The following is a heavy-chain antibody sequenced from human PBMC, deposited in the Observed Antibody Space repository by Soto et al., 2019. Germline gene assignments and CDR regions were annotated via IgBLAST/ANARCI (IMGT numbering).Heavy chain of an antibody. CDR3: GRGGYYDSSGSRNYHYYAIDV. CDR1: GYTFSSYG. Sequence: QVHLVQSGGEVKKPGASVKVFCKTSGYTFSSYGVNWVRQAPGRGLEWMGWISPYNDHTYYAQKFQGRVRMPKDTATQTAYMELRSLRLEDTAVYYCGRGGYYDSSGSRNYHYYAIDVWGQGTTVIVSS. CDR2: ISPYNDHT. D-gene: IGHD3-22*01. V-gene: IGHV1-18*01. J-gene: IGHJ6*02.